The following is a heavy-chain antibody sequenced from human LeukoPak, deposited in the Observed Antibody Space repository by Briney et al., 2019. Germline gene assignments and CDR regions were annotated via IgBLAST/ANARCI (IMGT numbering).Heavy chain of an antibody. CDR2: IYYSGGT. CDR1: GGSISGYY. V-gene: IGHV4-59*01. Sequence: PSETLSLTCTVSGGSISGYYRSWIRQPPGKGLEWIGDIYYSGGTNYNPSLKSRVTISVDTSKNQFSLKLYSVTAAGTAVFYCARAWGYFDYWGQGTLVTVSS. J-gene: IGHJ4*02. CDR3: ARAWGYFDY. D-gene: IGHD7-27*01.